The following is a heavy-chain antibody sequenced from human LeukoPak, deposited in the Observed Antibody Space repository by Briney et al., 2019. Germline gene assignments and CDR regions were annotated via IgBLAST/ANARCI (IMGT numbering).Heavy chain of an antibody. Sequence: GGSLRLSCAASGFTFDDYAMHWVRQAPGKGVEWVSGISWNSGSIGYADSVKGRFTISRDNAKNSLYLQMNSLRAEDTALYYCAKDSRGYSYGTAWFDPWGQGTLVTVSS. CDR2: ISWNSGSI. V-gene: IGHV3-9*01. CDR3: AKDSRGYSYGTAWFDP. D-gene: IGHD5-18*01. J-gene: IGHJ5*02. CDR1: GFTFDDYA.